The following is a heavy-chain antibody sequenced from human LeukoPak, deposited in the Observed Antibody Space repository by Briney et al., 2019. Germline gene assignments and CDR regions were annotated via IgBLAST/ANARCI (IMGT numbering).Heavy chain of an antibody. D-gene: IGHD3-10*01. J-gene: IGHJ6*02. V-gene: IGHV1-18*01. CDR2: ISTYNGNT. CDR3: ARAEYYSGSGSYLAFLDYYYYGMDV. Sequence: ASVKVSCKASGYTFTSYGISWVRQAPGQGLEWMGWISTYNGNTNYAQKLQGRVTMTTDTSTSTAYMELRSLRSDDTAVYYCARAEYYSGSGSYLAFLDYYYYGMDVWGQGTTVTVSS. CDR1: GYTFTSYG.